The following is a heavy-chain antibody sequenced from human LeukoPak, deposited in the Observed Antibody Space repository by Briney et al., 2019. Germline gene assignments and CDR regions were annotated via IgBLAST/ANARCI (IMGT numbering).Heavy chain of an antibody. CDR2: IYADGYT. CDR3: ARDRRGEKDFDV. V-gene: IGHV3-53*04. J-gene: IGHJ3*01. Sequence: HPGGSLRLSCAASGISVSNDYMSLVRQAPGKGLEWVSAIYADGYTRDAASVKGRFSISRHNSKNTVYLQMDNLRPEDTAVYYCARDRRGEKDFDVWGPGTMVTVSS. CDR1: GISVSNDY.